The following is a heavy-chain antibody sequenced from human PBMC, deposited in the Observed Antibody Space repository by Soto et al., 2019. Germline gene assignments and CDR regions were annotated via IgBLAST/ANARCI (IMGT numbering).Heavy chain of an antibody. D-gene: IGHD1-26*01. CDR3: ATYEMGGAVRGR. CDR2: MYDSVTT. J-gene: IGHJ4*02. V-gene: IGHV4-59*01. Sequence: SETLSLTCSVSGASISSNHWTWIRQPPGKGLEWIGCMYDSVTTRYDSFFKGRVTISIDTSKNQFSLNLSSVTAADTAVYYCATYEMGGAVRGRWGQGTLVTVSS. CDR1: GASISSNH.